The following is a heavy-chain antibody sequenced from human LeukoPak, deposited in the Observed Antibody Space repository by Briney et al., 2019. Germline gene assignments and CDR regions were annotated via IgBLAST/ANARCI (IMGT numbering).Heavy chain of an antibody. CDR3: ARGRGYYGSGRGYWYFDL. CDR2: INHSGST. D-gene: IGHD3-10*01. Sequence: PSETLSLTCAVYGGSFSGYYWSWIRQPPGKGLEWIGEINHSGSTNYNPSLKSRVTISVDTSKNQVSLKLSSVTAADTAVYYCARGRGYYGSGRGYWYFDLWGRGTLVTVSS. CDR1: GGSFSGYY. J-gene: IGHJ2*01. V-gene: IGHV4-34*01.